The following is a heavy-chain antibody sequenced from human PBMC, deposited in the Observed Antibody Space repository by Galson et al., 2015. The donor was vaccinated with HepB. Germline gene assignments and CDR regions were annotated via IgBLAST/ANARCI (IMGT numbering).Heavy chain of an antibody. V-gene: IGHV1-3*01. D-gene: IGHD2-2*01. J-gene: IGHJ5*02. CDR2: INAGNGNT. CDR1: GYTFTSYA. CDR3: ARDRYCSSTSCYRPTNWFDP. Sequence: SVKVSCKASGYTFTSYAMHWVRQAPGQRLEWMGWINAGNGNTKYSQKFQGRVTITRDTSASTAYMELSSLRSEDTAVYYCARDRYCSSTSCYRPTNWFDPWGQGTLVTVSS.